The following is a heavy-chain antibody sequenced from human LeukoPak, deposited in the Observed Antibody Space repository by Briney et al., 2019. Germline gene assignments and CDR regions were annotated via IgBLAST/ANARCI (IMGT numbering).Heavy chain of an antibody. V-gene: IGHV4-34*01. CDR3: ARTSGYSSSWYTY. CDR1: GGSFTGYY. Sequence: PSETLSLTCAVYGGSFTGYYWSWIRQPQGKGLEWIGEINHSGSTNYNPSLKSRVTISVDTSKNQFSLKLSSVTAADTAVYYCARTSGYSSSWYTYWGQGTLVTVSS. D-gene: IGHD6-13*01. J-gene: IGHJ4*02. CDR2: INHSGST.